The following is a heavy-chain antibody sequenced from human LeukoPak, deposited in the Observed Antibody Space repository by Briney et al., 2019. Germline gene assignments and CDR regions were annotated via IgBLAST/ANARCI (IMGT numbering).Heavy chain of an antibody. CDR2: INPNSGGT. D-gene: IGHD5-12*01. CDR3: ARDSSGYSGYDLFDNWFDP. J-gene: IGHJ5*02. CDR1: GYTFTGYY. Sequence: ASVKVSCKASGYTFTGYYMHWVRQAPGQGLEWMGWINPNSGGTNYAQKFQGRVTMTRDTSISTAYMELSRLRSDDTAMYYCARDSSGYSGYDLFDNWFDPWGQGTLVTVSS. V-gene: IGHV1-2*02.